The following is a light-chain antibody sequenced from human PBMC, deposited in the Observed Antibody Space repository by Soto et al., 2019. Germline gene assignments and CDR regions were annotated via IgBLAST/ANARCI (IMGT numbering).Light chain of an antibody. CDR3: CSYTASNTRQIV. J-gene: IGLJ1*01. CDR2: DVS. Sequence: QSALTQPASVSGSPGQSITISCTETSSDVGGNNYVSWYQQHPGKAPKFMIYDVSNRPSGVSNRFSGSKSGNTASLTISGLQAEDEADYYCCSYTASNTRQIVFGTGTKVTVL. V-gene: IGLV2-14*01. CDR1: SSDVGGNNY.